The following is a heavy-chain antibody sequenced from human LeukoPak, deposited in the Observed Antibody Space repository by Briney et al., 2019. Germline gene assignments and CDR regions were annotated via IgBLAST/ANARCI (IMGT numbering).Heavy chain of an antibody. D-gene: IGHD4-11*01. Sequence: HTGGSLRLSCVVSGFTFSSYGMSWVRQAPGKGLEWVSAISGSGGSTYYADSAKGRFTISRDNSKNTMYLQMNSLRAEATAVYYCAKDILQPYDYWGQGTLVTVSS. CDR3: AKDILQPYDY. CDR1: GFTFSSYG. CDR2: ISGSGGST. V-gene: IGHV3-23*01. J-gene: IGHJ4*02.